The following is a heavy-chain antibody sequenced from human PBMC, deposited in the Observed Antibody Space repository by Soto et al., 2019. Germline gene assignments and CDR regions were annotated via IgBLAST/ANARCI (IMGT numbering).Heavy chain of an antibody. CDR2: SSTYNGDT. D-gene: IGHD2-2*01. CDR1: GYTFTDLG. CDR3: AREYCTRSSCYGVDY. Sequence: QVQLVQSGAEVKKPGGSVKVSCMASGYTFTDLGISWVRQAPGQGLEWMGWSSTYNGDTRYAQKAQDRVTLITDTSTSTAYMELRSLRSDDTAVYYCAREYCTRSSCYGVDYWGQGTLVTVSS. J-gene: IGHJ4*02. V-gene: IGHV1-18*01.